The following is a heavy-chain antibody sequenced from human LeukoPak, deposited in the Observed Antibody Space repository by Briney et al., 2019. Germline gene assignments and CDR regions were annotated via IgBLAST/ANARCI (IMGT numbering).Heavy chain of an antibody. V-gene: IGHV3-74*01. D-gene: IGHD1-26*01. Sequence: PGGPLRLSCAASGFPFSNYWMHWVRQAPGKGLVRVSHISPDGSITTYADSVNGRFTISRDNAKNTLYLQMNSLRAEDTAVYYCASLVDTTRVFDYLGLGTLVTVSS. CDR3: ASLVDTTRVFDY. CDR1: GFPFSNYW. J-gene: IGHJ4*02. CDR2: ISPDGSIT.